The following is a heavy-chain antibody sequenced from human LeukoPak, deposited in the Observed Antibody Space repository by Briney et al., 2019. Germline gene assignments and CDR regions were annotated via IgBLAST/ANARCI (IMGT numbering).Heavy chain of an antibody. Sequence: PGRSLRLSCAVSGFTFSSYAMHWVRQAPGKGLEWVAVISYDGSNKYYADSVKGRFTISRDNPKNTLYLQMNSLRAKDTAVYYCARGIAVAIDYWGQGTLVSVSS. V-gene: IGHV3-30-3*01. D-gene: IGHD6-19*01. CDR3: ARGIAVAIDY. CDR2: ISYDGSNK. CDR1: GFTFSSYA. J-gene: IGHJ4*02.